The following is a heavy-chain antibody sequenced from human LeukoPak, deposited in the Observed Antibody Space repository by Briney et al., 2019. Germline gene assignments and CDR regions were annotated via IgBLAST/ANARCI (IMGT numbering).Heavy chain of an antibody. CDR3: ARRRSSGWYSYNWFDP. CDR2: ISAYNGNT. V-gene: IGHV1-18*01. D-gene: IGHD6-19*01. J-gene: IGHJ5*02. CDR1: GYTFTSYG. Sequence: GASVKVSCKASGYTFTSYGISWVRQAPGQGLEWMGWISAYNGNTNYAQKLQGRVTMTTDTSTSTAYMELRSLRSDDTAVYYCARRRSSGWYSYNWFDPWGQGTLVTVSS.